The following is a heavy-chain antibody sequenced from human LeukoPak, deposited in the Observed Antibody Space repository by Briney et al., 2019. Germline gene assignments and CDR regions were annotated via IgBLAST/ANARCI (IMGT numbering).Heavy chain of an antibody. CDR1: GGSVINTNW. D-gene: IGHD3-3*01. J-gene: IGHJ4*02. CDR3: AREGGFYRPLDY. V-gene: IGHV4-4*02. CDR2: VHLDGRT. Sequence: SETLSLTCGVSGGSVINTNWWTWVRQPPGRGLEWIGEVHLDGRTNYNPSLESRLTMSVDVSENQVSLKLTSVTAADTAVYYCAREGGFYRPLDYSGQGTLVTVSS.